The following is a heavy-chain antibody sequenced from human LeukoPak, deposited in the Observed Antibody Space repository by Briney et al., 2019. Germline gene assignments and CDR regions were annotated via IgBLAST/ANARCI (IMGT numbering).Heavy chain of an antibody. D-gene: IGHD1-26*01. CDR2: ISYDGSNK. J-gene: IGHJ4*02. V-gene: IGHV3-30*04. CDR3: ARGPTEWDEGYFDY. Sequence: GGSLRLSCAASGFTFSSYAMHWVRQAPGKGLEWVAVISYDGSNKYYADSVKGRFTISGDNSKNTLYLQMNSLRAEDTAVYSCARGPTEWDEGYFDYWGQGTLVTVSS. CDR1: GFTFSSYA.